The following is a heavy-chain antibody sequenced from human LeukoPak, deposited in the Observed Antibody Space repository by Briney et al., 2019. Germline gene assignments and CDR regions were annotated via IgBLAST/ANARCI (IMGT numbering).Heavy chain of an antibody. J-gene: IGHJ5*02. CDR3: ARDLLDSSGWYWVRDEEGVWFDP. CDR1: GYTFTSYG. V-gene: IGHV1-18*03. Sequence: ASVKVSCKASGYTFTSYGISWVRQAPGQGLEWMGWISAYNGNTNYAQKLQGRVTMTTDTSTSTAYMELRSLRSDDMAVYYCARDLLDSSGWYWVRDEEGVWFDPWGQGTLVTVSS. CDR2: ISAYNGNT. D-gene: IGHD6-19*01.